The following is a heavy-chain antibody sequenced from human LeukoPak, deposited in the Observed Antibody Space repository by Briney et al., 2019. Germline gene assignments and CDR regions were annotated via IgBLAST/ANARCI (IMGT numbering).Heavy chain of an antibody. V-gene: IGHV6-1*01. CDR1: GDSIFTNNVA. CDR2: TYYRSKWSF. D-gene: IGHD2-15*01. CDR3: ARGNCSSFDN. J-gene: IGHJ4*02. Sequence: SQTLSLTCAISGDSIFTNNVAWNWIRQSPSRGLEWLGRTYYRSKWSFDYAVSVKSRITINADTSKNQFSLQLSSVTPEDTAVYYCARGNCSSFDNWGQGTLVTVSS.